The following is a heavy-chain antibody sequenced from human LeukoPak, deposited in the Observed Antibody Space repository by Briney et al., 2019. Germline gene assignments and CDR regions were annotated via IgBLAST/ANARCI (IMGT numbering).Heavy chain of an antibody. V-gene: IGHV4-4*07. Sequence: PSETLSLTCTVSGGSISSYYWSWIRQPAGKGLEWIGRIYTSGSTNYNPSLKSRVTMSVDTSKNQFSLKLSSVTAADTAVYYCASSYYDSSGYYSVGYWGQGTLVTVSS. J-gene: IGHJ4*02. CDR2: IYTSGST. CDR3: ASSYYDSSGYYSVGY. D-gene: IGHD3-22*01. CDR1: GGSISSYY.